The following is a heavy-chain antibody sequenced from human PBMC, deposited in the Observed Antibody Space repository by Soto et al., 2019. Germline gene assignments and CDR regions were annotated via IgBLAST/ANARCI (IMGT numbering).Heavy chain of an antibody. J-gene: IGHJ4*02. CDR2: IIPIFGTA. CDR1: GGTFSSYA. D-gene: IGHD3-22*01. V-gene: IGHV1-69*06. Sequence: QVQLVQSGAEVKKPGSSVKVSCKASGGTFSSYAISWVRQAPGQGLEWMGGIIPIFGTANYAQKFQGRVTITADKSTSTDYMELSSLRSEDTAVYYCARGMYYYDSSGYYALYFDYWGQGTLVTVSS. CDR3: ARGMYYYDSSGYYALYFDY.